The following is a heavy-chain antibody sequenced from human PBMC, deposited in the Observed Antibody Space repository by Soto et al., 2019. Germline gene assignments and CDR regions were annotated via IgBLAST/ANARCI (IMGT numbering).Heavy chain of an antibody. CDR1: GGSISSYY. CDR2: IYYSGST. V-gene: IGHV4-59*01. Sequence: PSETLSLTCTVSGGSISSYYWSWIRQPPGKGLEWIGYIYYSGSTNYNPSLKSRVTISVDTSKNQFSLKLSSVTAADTAVYYCARDTADTWSDPWGQGTLVTVSS. CDR3: ARDTADTWSDP. J-gene: IGHJ5*02.